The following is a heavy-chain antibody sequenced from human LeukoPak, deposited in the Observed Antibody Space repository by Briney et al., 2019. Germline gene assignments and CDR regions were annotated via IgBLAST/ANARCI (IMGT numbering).Heavy chain of an antibody. Sequence: SETLSLTCTVSGGSISSYYWSWIRQPPGKGLEWIGYIYYSGSTNYNPSLKSRVTISVDTSKNQFSLKLSSVTAADTAVYYCAREGEYSNRLDPWGQGTLVTVSS. D-gene: IGHD4-11*01. V-gene: IGHV4-59*12. CDR3: AREGEYSNRLDP. CDR2: IYYSGST. J-gene: IGHJ5*02. CDR1: GGSISSYY.